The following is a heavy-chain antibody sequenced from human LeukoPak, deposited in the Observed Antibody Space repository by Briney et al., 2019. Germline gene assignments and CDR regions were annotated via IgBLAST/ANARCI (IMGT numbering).Heavy chain of an antibody. J-gene: IGHJ5*02. D-gene: IGHD3-22*01. CDR1: GYTFSSYD. CDR2: MNPNSGNT. V-gene: IGHV1-8*01. Sequence: ASVKVSCKASGYTFSSYDINWLRQATGQGLEWMGWMNPNSGNTGYAQKFQGRVTMTRSTSISTAYMELSSLRSEDSAVYYCARRSDYFDSSGYYHWGQGTLVTVSS. CDR3: ARRSDYFDSSGYYH.